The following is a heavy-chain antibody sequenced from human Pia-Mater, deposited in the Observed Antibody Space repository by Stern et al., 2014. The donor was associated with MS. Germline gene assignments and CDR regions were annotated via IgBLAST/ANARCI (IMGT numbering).Heavy chain of an antibody. CDR2: IYPGDSET. V-gene: IGHV5-51*03. CDR3: ARRGHGYMGIDY. J-gene: IGHJ4*02. CDR1: GYRFTNYW. Sequence: MQLVQSGAEVRKPGESLRISCEVSGYRFTNYWIGWVRQMPGKGLEWMGIIYPGDSETIYSPSFQGQVTILVDKSNTTTYLQWSSLKVSDTAMYYCARRGHGYMGIDYWGQGALVTVSS. D-gene: IGHD5-24*01.